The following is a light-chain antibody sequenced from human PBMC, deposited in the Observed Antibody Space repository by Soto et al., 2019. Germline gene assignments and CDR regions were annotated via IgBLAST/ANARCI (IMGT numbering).Light chain of an antibody. J-gene: IGLJ2*01. Sequence: QAVVTQPASVSGSPGQSITISCTGTSSDVGGYNFVSWYQHHPGKAPKLIIYEVSNRPSGVSNRFSASKSGNTASLTISGLQAEDEADYYCSSYTNSSTLVGFGGGTKVTVL. CDR2: EVS. V-gene: IGLV2-14*01. CDR3: SSYTNSSTLVG. CDR1: SSDVGGYNF.